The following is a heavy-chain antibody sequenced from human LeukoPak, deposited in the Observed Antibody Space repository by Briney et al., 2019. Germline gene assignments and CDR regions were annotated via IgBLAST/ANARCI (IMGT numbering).Heavy chain of an antibody. Sequence: PGGSLRLSCAASGFTFSSYAMHWVRQAPGKGLEWVAVISYDGSNKYYADSVKGRFTISRDNSKNTLYLQMNSPRAEDTAVYYCARVHRWRGYFDYWGQGTLVTVSS. CDR2: ISYDGSNK. J-gene: IGHJ4*02. V-gene: IGHV3-30-3*01. CDR1: GFTFSSYA. D-gene: IGHD4-23*01. CDR3: ARVHRWRGYFDY.